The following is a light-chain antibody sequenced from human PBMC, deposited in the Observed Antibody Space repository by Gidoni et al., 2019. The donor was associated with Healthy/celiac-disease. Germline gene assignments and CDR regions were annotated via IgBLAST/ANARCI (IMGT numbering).Light chain of an antibody. J-gene: IGKJ1*01. CDR1: QSVSSN. CDR3: QQYNNWPPWT. CDR2: GAS. V-gene: IGKV3-15*01. Sequence: EIVMTQSPATLSVSPGERATLSCRASQSVSSNLAWYQQNPGQAPRLLSYGASTRATGIPARFSGSGSGTEFTLTISSLQSEDFAVYSCQQYNNWPPWTFGQGTKVEIK.